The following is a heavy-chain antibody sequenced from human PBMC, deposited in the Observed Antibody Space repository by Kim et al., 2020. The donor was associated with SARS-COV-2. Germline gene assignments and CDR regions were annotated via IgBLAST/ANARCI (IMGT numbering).Heavy chain of an antibody. CDR1: GGSISSSSYY. V-gene: IGHV4-39*01. CDR3: ARHGSGPDY. J-gene: IGHJ4*02. CDR2: IYYSGST. D-gene: IGHD2-15*01. Sequence: SETLSLTCTASGGSISSSSYYWGWIRQPPGKGLEWIGSIYYSGSTYYNPSLKSRVTISVDTSKNQFSLKLSSVTAADTAVYYCARHGSGPDYWGQGTLVTVSS.